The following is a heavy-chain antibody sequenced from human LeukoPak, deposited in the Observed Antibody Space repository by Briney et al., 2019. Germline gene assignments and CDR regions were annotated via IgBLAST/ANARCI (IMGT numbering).Heavy chain of an antibody. V-gene: IGHV4-34*01. CDR3: MRGGDPPR. J-gene: IGHJ4*02. CDR2: INHSGST. Sequence: SETLSLTCAVYGGSFSGYYWSWIRQPPGKGLEWIGEINHSGSTNYNPSLKSRVTMSVDTSNNQFSLKLSSLTAADTAVYYCMRGGDPPRWGQGTLVTVSS. CDR1: GGSFSGYY.